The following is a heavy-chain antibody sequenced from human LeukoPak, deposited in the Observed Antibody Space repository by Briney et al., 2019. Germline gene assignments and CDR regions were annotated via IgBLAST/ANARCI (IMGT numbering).Heavy chain of an antibody. Sequence: PGGSLRLSCAASGFTFSSYWMSWVRQAPGKGLEWMANIKKDGSEKYYVDSVKGRFTTSRDNAKTSLYLQMNSLRAEDTAVYYCARDLSGVAGYTYVRGIDYWGQGTLVTVSS. D-gene: IGHD5-18*01. J-gene: IGHJ4*02. V-gene: IGHV3-7*01. CDR1: GFTFSSYW. CDR2: IKKDGSEK. CDR3: ARDLSGVAGYTYVRGIDY.